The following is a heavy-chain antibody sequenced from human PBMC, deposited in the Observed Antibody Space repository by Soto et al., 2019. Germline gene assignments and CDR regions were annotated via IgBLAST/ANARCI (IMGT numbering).Heavy chain of an antibody. CDR1: GNSFLNYL. V-gene: IGHV5-51*01. Sequence: XDSLKVSCKTSGNSFLNYLIVLVRQMPWKGLEWMGIIYPGDSDARYSPSFQGQVTISADKSISTVYLQWSSLKASDTAMYYCARNIVATSMTASLNYWGQGTQVTVSS. CDR2: IYPGDSDA. J-gene: IGHJ4*02. CDR3: ARNIVATSMTASLNY. D-gene: IGHD5-12*01.